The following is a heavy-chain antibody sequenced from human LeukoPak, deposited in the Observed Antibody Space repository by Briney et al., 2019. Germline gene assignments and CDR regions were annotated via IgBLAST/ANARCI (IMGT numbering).Heavy chain of an antibody. Sequence: TGGSLRLSCAASGFTFSSYGMHWVRQAPGKGLEWVAAIWYDGSNKYYADSVKGRFTISRDNSKNTLYLQMNSLRAEDTAVYYCARDLVDGDYSLALDYWGQGTLVTVSS. CDR3: ARDLVDGDYSLALDY. CDR2: IWYDGSNK. J-gene: IGHJ4*02. D-gene: IGHD4-17*01. CDR1: GFTFSSYG. V-gene: IGHV3-33*01.